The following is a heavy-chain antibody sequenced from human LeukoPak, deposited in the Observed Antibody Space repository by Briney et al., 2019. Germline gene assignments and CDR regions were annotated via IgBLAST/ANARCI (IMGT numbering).Heavy chain of an antibody. CDR3: ARGNRPPDY. Sequence: GGSLRLSCAASGITVDSNYMSWVRQAPGKGLECVSYISGSSKYINYADSVKGRFTISRDNAKNSLYLQMNSLRAEDTAVYYCARGNRPPDYWGQGTLVTVSS. CDR1: GITVDSNY. V-gene: IGHV3-11*06. CDR2: ISGSSKYI. J-gene: IGHJ4*02.